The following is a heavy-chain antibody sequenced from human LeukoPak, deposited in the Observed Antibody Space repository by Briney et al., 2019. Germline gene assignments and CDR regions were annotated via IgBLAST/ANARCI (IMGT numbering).Heavy chain of an antibody. V-gene: IGHV4-59*01. CDR3: ARAHRYCSGGSCYSDYMDV. CDR2: IYYSWST. J-gene: IGHJ6*03. D-gene: IGHD2-15*01. CDR1: GGSISSYY. Sequence: SETLSLTCTVSGGSISSYYWSWIRQPPGKGLEWIGYIYYSWSTNYNPSLKSRVTISVDTSKNQFSLKLSSVTAADTAVYYCARAHRYCSGGSCYSDYMDVWGKGTTVTVSS.